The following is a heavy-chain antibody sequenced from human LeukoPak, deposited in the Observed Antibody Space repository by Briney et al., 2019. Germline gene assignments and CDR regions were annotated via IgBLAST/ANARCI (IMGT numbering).Heavy chain of an antibody. Sequence: ASVKVSCKVSGYTLTELSMHRVRQAPGKGLEWMGGFDPEDGETIYAQKFQGRVTMTEDTSTDTAYMELSSLRSEDTAVYYCATAGAIVARDAFDIWGQGTMVTVSS. V-gene: IGHV1-24*01. CDR2: FDPEDGET. J-gene: IGHJ3*02. D-gene: IGHD3-22*01. CDR3: ATAGAIVARDAFDI. CDR1: GYTLTELS.